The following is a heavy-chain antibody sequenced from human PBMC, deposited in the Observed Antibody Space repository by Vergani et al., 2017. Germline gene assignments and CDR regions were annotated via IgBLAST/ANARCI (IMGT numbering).Heavy chain of an antibody. CDR2: IYYSGST. J-gene: IGHJ5*02. V-gene: IGHV4-39*01. Sequence: QLQLQESGPGLVKPSATLSLTCSVSGASIRSSNYYWGWIRQPPGKGLEWIASIYYSGSTYYNPSLKSRVTICVDTSKNQLSLKLSSVTAADTAVYFCARHSTVEWLVKLGWIDPWGQGILVTVSS. D-gene: IGHD6-19*01. CDR1: GASIRSSNYY. CDR3: ARHSTVEWLVKLGWIDP.